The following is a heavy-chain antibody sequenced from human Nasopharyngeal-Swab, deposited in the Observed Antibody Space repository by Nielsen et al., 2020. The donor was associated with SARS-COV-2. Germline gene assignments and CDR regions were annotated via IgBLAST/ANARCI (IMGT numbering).Heavy chain of an antibody. Sequence: SQSLSLTCTLSGGSISSGGYYWSWIRQHPGKGLEWIGYIYYSGSTYYNPSLKSRVTIPVDTSKNQFSLKLSSVTAADTAVYYCARGRLGESNNGFDPWGQGTLVTGSS. D-gene: IGHD3-16*01. CDR3: ARGRLGESNNGFDP. J-gene: IGHJ5*02. CDR1: GGSISSGGYY. V-gene: IGHV4-31*03. CDR2: IYYSGST.